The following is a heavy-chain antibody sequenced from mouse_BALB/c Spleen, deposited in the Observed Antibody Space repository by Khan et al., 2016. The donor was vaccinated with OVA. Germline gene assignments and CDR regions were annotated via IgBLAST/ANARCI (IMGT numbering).Heavy chain of an antibody. CDR2: INPTSGYT. V-gene: IGHV1-7*01. Sequence: VQLQQSGAELAKPGASVKMSCKASGYTFTTYWMHWVKQRPGQGLEWIGYINPTSGYTEYNEKFKERATLSADRSSSTAYMHLISLTSEDSAVYYWTRDSIDYWGQGTTLTVSS. J-gene: IGHJ2*01. CDR1: GYTFTTYW. CDR3: TRDSIDY.